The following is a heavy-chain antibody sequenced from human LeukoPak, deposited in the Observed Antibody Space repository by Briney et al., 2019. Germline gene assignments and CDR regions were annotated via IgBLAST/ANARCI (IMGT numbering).Heavy chain of an antibody. Sequence: ASVKVSCKASGYTFTHYGLFWVRQAPGQGFEWMGWISANTGNTKALQSFKGRVTMTTDTATSTAYMELRSLTSVDTAVYYCATSSSGYNYRYNYGMDVWGQGTTVIVSS. CDR2: ISANTGNT. J-gene: IGHJ6*02. CDR3: ATSSSGYNYRYNYGMDV. V-gene: IGHV1-18*01. D-gene: IGHD5-12*01. CDR1: GYTFTHYG.